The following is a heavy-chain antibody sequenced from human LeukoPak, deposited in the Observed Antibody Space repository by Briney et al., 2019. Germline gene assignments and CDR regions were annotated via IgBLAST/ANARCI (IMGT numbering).Heavy chain of an antibody. CDR3: AREYRWLLDYYYYGMDV. J-gene: IGHJ6*02. D-gene: IGHD2-21*02. V-gene: IGHV4-31*03. CDR2: IYYSGST. CDR1: GGSISSGGYY. Sequence: SETLSLTCTVSGGSISSGGYYWSWIRQHPGKGLEWIGYIYYSGSTYYNPSLKSRVTISVDTPKNQFSLKLSSVTAADTAVYYCAREYRWLLDYYYYGMDVWGQGTTVTVSS.